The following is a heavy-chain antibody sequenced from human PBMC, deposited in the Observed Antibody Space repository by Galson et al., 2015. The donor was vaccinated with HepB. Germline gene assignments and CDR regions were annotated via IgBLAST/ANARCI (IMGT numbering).Heavy chain of an antibody. Sequence: SLRLSCAASGFTFSSYAMHWVRQAPGKGLEWVAVISYDGSSKYYADSVKGRFTISRDNSKNTLYLQMNSLRTEDTAVYYCARASTARLTGYSGQGPQCTATS. V-gene: IGHV3-30-3*01. CDR2: ISYDGSSK. CDR3: ARASTARLTGY. D-gene: IGHD3-9*01. J-gene: IGHJ4*02. CDR1: GFTFSSYA.